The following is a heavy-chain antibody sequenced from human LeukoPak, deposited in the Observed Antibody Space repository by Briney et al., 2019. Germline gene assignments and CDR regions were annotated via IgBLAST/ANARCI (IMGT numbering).Heavy chain of an antibody. D-gene: IGHD3-16*01. CDR1: GGSFSGYC. J-gene: IGHJ5*02. CDR2: INHSGST. CDR3: ASQLGARFWFDP. Sequence: SETLSLTCAVYGGSFSGYCWSWIRQPPGKGLEWIGEINHSGSTNYNPSLKSRVTISVDTSKNQFSLKLSSVTAADTAVYYCASQLGARFWFDPWGQGTLVTVSS. V-gene: IGHV4-34*01.